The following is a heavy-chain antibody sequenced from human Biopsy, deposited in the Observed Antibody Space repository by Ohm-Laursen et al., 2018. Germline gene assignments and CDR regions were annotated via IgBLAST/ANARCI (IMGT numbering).Heavy chain of an antibody. J-gene: IGHJ6*02. CDR1: GFTFSNYS. Sequence: SLRLSCAASGFTFSNYSMNWVRQAPGQGLEWVSSISNSGSFIYFADSVKGRFTISRDNARNSLYLQMNSLRAEDTAVYYCGRGQTVAPGYYGMDVWGQGTTVTVSS. D-gene: IGHD4-17*01. CDR2: ISNSGSFI. CDR3: GRGQTVAPGYYGMDV. V-gene: IGHV3-21*01.